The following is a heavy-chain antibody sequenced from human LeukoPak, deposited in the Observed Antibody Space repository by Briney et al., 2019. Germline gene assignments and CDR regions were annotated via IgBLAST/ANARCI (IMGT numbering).Heavy chain of an antibody. J-gene: IGHJ5*02. D-gene: IGHD3-10*01. V-gene: IGHV3-74*01. Sequence: PGGSLRLSCAASGFTFSSYWMHWVRQALGKGLVWVSRINSDGSSTTYADSVKGRFTISRDNAKNTLYLQMNSLRAEDTAVYYCARDLDGSGNYQWFDPWGQGTLVTVSS. CDR1: GFTFSSYW. CDR2: INSDGSST. CDR3: ARDLDGSGNYQWFDP.